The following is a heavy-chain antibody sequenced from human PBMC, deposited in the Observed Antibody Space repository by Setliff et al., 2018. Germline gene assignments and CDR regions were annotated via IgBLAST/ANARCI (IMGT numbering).Heavy chain of an antibody. CDR1: GGSISSSSYY. J-gene: IGHJ4*02. D-gene: IGHD3-22*01. CDR3: ARAPTRRYESSGYLDS. Sequence: PSETLSLTCTVSGGSISSSSYYWGWIRQPPGKGLEWIGNIYYAGNTNFHPSVKSRVSMSVDTSKNQLTLRLTSVTAADTAVYYCARAPTRRYESSGYLDSWGLGKLVTVSS. CDR2: IYYAGNT. V-gene: IGHV4-39*06.